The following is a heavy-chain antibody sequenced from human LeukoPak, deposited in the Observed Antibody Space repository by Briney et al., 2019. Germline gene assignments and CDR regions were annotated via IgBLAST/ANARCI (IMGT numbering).Heavy chain of an antibody. CDR3: ARDMPLYGNPGIAVAGPYYFDY. D-gene: IGHD6-19*01. J-gene: IGHJ4*02. V-gene: IGHV1-69*05. CDR1: GGTFSSYA. Sequence: SVKVSCKASGGTFSSYAISWVRQAPGQGLEWMGRIIPIFGTANYAQKFQGRVTITTDESTSTAYMELGSLRSEDTAVYYCARDMPLYGNPGIAVAGPYYFDYWGQGTLVTVSS. CDR2: IIPIFGTA.